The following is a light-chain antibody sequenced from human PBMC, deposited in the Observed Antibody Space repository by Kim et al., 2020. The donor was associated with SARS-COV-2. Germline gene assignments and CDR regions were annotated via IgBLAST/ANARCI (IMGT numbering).Light chain of an antibody. CDR1: SLRSYY. V-gene: IGLV3-19*01. Sequence: SSELTQDPAVSVALGQTVRITYQGDSLRSYYASWYQQKPGQAPVLVIYGKNNRPSGIPERFSGSSSGNTASLTITGAQAEDEADYYCNSRDSSGNHLVFGGGTKVTVL. CDR3: NSRDSSGNHLV. J-gene: IGLJ2*01. CDR2: GKN.